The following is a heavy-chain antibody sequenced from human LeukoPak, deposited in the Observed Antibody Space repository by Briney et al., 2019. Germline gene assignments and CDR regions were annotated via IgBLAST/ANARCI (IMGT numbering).Heavy chain of an antibody. J-gene: IGHJ4*02. CDR2: INPNTGDT. D-gene: IGHD3-3*01. CDR1: GYTFTDYY. CDR3: ARVPLFGVVTIDY. Sequence: ASVKVSCKASGYTFTDYYMHWVRQAPGQGLEWMAWINPNTGDTNSAQKFQGRVTMTRDTSISTAYMELNSLSSDDTAVYYCARVPLFGVVTIDYRGQGSLVTVSS. V-gene: IGHV1-2*02.